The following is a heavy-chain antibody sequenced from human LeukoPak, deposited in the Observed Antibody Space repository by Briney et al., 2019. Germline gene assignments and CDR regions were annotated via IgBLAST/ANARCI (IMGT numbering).Heavy chain of an antibody. J-gene: IGHJ4*02. CDR3: ARNSGITMIVEYFDY. CDR1: GGSISSYY. D-gene: IGHD3-22*01. Sequence: SETLSLTCTVSGGSISSYYWSWIRQPPGKGLEWIGYIYYSGSTNYKPSLKSRVTISVETSKNQFSLKLRSVTAADTAVYYCARNSGITMIVEYFDYWGQGTLVTVSS. CDR2: IYYSGST. V-gene: IGHV4-59*01.